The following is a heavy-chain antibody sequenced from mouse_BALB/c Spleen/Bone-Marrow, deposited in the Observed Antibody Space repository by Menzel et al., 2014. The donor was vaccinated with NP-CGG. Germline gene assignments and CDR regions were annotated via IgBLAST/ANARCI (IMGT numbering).Heavy chain of an antibody. V-gene: IGHV1S41*01. Sequence: DLVKPGASVKLSCKASGYTFTSYWINWIKQRPGQGLEWIGRIAPGSGSTYYNEMFKSKATLTVDTSSSTAYIQLSSLSSEDSADYFCARSRDGYFDVWGAGTTVTVSS. J-gene: IGHJ1*01. CDR3: ARSRDGYFDV. CDR2: IAPGSGST. CDR1: GYTFTSYW.